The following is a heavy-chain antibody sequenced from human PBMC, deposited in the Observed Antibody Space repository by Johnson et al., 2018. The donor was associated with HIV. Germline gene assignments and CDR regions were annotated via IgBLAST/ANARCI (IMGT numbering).Heavy chain of an antibody. V-gene: IGHV3-NL1*01. CDR2: INWNGGST. Sequence: QVQLVESGGGVVQPGRSLRLSCAASGFTFSSYAMHWVRQAPGKGLEWVSGINWNGGSTGYADSVKGRFTISRDNSKNTFYLQMNSLRTEDTALYYCARDRTSYGWIHDAFDIWGQGTMVIVSS. J-gene: IGHJ3*02. CDR1: GFTFSSYA. CDR3: ARDRTSYGWIHDAFDI. D-gene: IGHD3-16*02.